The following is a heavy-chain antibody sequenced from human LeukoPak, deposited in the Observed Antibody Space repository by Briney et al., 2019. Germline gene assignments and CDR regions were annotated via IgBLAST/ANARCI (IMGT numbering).Heavy chain of an antibody. V-gene: IGHV3-23*01. CDR3: ARVDSGNYDY. CDR1: GFRFSGYV. Sequence: RGSLRLSCAASGFRFSGYVMSWVRQAPGKGLEYVSSIDFSDDGASYYADSVKGRFTISRDNSKNTLFLQMNSLRVEDTAFYYCARVDSGNYDYWGQGTLLTVSS. J-gene: IGHJ4*02. CDR2: IDFSDDGAS. D-gene: IGHD1-26*01.